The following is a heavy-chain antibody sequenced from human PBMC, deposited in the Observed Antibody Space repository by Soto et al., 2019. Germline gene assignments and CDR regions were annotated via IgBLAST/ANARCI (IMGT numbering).Heavy chain of an antibody. V-gene: IGHV4-59*01. J-gene: IGHJ5*02. CDR1: GGSISSYY. D-gene: IGHD1-26*01. CDR2: IYYSGST. Sequence: PSETLSLTCTVSGGSISSYYWSWIRQPPGKGLEWIGYIYYSGSTNYNPSLKSRVTISVDTSKNQFSLKLSSVTAADTAVYYCARDTHAGFTHYFDPWGQGTLVTVSS. CDR3: ARDTHAGFTHYFDP.